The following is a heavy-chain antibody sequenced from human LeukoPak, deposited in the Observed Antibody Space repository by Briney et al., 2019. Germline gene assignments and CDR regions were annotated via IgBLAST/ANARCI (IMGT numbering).Heavy chain of an antibody. Sequence: NPSETLSLTCAVYGGSFSGYYWSCIRQPPGKGLEWIGEINHRGSTKYNPSLKSRVTISVDTSKNQFSLKLSSVTAADTAVYYCARGDILTGYSYWGQGTLVTVSS. V-gene: IGHV4-34*01. D-gene: IGHD3-9*01. J-gene: IGHJ4*02. CDR3: ARGDILTGYSY. CDR2: INHRGST. CDR1: GGSFSGYY.